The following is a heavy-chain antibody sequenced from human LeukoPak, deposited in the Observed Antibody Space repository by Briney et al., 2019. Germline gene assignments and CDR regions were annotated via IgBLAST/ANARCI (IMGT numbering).Heavy chain of an antibody. CDR3: ARADYGGNSGPIWFDP. Sequence: PSETLSLTCTVSGGSISSYYWSWIRQPAGKGLEWIGRIYTSGSTNYNPSLKSRVTISVDTSKNQFSLKLSSVTAADTAVYYCARADYGGNSGPIWFDPWGQGTLVTVSS. D-gene: IGHD4-23*01. J-gene: IGHJ5*02. V-gene: IGHV4-4*07. CDR1: GGSISSYY. CDR2: IYTSGST.